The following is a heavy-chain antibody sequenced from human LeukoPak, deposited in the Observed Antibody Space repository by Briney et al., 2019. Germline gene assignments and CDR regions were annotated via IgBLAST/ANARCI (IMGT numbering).Heavy chain of an antibody. CDR3: ARGSADFWSGYNWFDP. Sequence: AGVTVSFMSSGYTLTNYGISWVRQAPGQGGEWVGWISAYNGNTNYAQKRQGRVTMTTNTSTSTAYMELRSLRSDDTAVYYCARGSADFWSGYNWFDPWGQGTLVTVSS. CDR2: ISAYNGNT. D-gene: IGHD3-3*01. V-gene: IGHV1-18*01. J-gene: IGHJ5*02. CDR1: GYTLTNYG.